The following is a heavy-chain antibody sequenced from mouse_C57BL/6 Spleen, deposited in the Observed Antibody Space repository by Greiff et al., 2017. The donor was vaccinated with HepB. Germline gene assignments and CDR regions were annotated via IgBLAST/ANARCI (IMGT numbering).Heavy chain of an antibody. J-gene: IGHJ3*01. Sequence: EVQRVESGGGLVQPKGSLKLSCAASGFSFNTYAMNWVRQAPGKGLEWVARIRSKSNNYATYYADSVKDRFTISRDDSESMLYLQMNNLKTEDTAMYYCVTDGYYSWFAYWGQGTLVTVSA. CDR1: GFSFNTYA. CDR2: IRSKSNNYAT. CDR3: VTDGYYSWFAY. D-gene: IGHD2-3*01. V-gene: IGHV10-1*01.